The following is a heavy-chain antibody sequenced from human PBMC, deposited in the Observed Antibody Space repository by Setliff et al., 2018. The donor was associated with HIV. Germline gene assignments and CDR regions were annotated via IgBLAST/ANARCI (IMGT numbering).Heavy chain of an antibody. CDR2: INPDNGRT. V-gene: IGHV1-2*02. Sequence: ASVKVSCKASGYIFTGYYMHWVRRAPGQGFEWMGWINPDNGRTQYGQKFQGRLTLTRDTSIRTAYMELRGLTFDYTAMYYCARDRRAGVYYYTDVWGTGTTVTVSS. D-gene: IGHD7-27*01. CDR1: GYIFTGYY. J-gene: IGHJ6*03. CDR3: ARDRRAGVYYYTDV.